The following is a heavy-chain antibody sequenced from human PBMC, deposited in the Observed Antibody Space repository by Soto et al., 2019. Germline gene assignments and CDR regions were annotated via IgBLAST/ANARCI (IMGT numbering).Heavy chain of an antibody. CDR3: ARVGQGFWYFDL. CDR1: GFTFSIYA. Sequence: GGSLRLSCAASGFTFSIYAISWVCQAPGMGLEWVSVINGGGEITFYADSVKGRFTISRDNSKNILYLQMNSLRAEDTAVYYCARVGQGFWYFDLWGRATLVTVSS. CDR2: INGGGEIT. J-gene: IGHJ2*01. V-gene: IGHV3-23*01.